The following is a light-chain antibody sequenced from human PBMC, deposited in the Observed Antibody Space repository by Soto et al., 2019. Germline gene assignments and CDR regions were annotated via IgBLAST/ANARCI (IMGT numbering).Light chain of an antibody. J-gene: IGLJ1*01. V-gene: IGLV1-47*01. CDR3: VAWDDSLSGQV. CDR2: RSN. Sequence: QAVVTQPPSASGTPGQRVTISCSGSSSNIGSNYVYWYQQLPGTAPKLLMYRSNQRPTGVPDRFSGSKSGTSASLAISGLRSEDEANYYCVAWDDSLSGQVFGTGTKLTVL. CDR1: SSNIGSNY.